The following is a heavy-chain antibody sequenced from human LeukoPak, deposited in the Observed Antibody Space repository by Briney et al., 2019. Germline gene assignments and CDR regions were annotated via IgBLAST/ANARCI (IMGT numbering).Heavy chain of an antibody. Sequence: GGSLRLSCAASGFTFSNYAMSWARQAPGKGLEWVANIKQDGSQKYYVDSVRGRFTISRDNAKDSLYLQMNSLRAEDTAVYYCATYSSNFFNWGQGTLVTVSS. CDR2: IKQDGSQK. CDR3: ATYSSNFFN. J-gene: IGHJ4*02. CDR1: GFTFSNYA. D-gene: IGHD6-13*01. V-gene: IGHV3-7*01.